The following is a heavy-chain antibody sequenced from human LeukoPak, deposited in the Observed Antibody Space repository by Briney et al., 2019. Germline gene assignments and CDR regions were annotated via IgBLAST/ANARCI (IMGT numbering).Heavy chain of an antibody. CDR2: INTEGSRT. CDR3: ARESSYSSATVAY. D-gene: IGHD6-25*01. V-gene: IGHV3-74*01. Sequence: PGGSLRLSCAASGFTFSSHWMHWVRQAPGKGLVWVSRINTEGSRTSYADSVKGRFTISGDNAKNTLYLQMNSLRAEDTAVYYCARESSYSSATVAYWGPGTLVTVSS. J-gene: IGHJ4*02. CDR1: GFTFSSHW.